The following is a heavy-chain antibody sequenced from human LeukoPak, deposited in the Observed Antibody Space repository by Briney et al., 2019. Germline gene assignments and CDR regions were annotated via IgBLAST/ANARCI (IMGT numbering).Heavy chain of an antibody. J-gene: IGHJ5*02. CDR3: ARQAGVT. D-gene: IGHD6-19*01. V-gene: IGHV3-7*01. CDR1: GFSINHYW. CDR2: IKGDASEK. Sequence: GGSLTLSCAVSGFSINHYWMTWYRQAPGKGLECVAHIKGDASEKYYLDSVKGRFTISRDNAKNSLYLQMNSLRAEDTAVYYCARQAGVTWGQGTLVTVSS.